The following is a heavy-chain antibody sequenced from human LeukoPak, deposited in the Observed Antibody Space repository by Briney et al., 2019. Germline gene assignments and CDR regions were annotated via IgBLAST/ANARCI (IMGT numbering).Heavy chain of an antibody. V-gene: IGHV3-53*01. J-gene: IGHJ4*02. CDR2: IYSGGST. CDR1: GFTVSSNY. D-gene: IGHD5-18*01. CDR3: ARVFRTAMAYYFDY. Sequence: PGGSLRLSCAASGFTVSSNYMSWVRQAPGKGLEWVSVIYSGGSTYYADSVKGRFTISSDNSKNTLYLQMNSLRAEDAAVYYCARVFRTAMAYYFDYWGQGPLVPVSS.